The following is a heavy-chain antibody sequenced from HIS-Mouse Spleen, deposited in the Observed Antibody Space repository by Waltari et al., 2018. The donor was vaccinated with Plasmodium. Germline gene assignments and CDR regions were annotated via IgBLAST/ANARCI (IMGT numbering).Heavy chain of an antibody. D-gene: IGHD1-7*01. Sequence: QLQLQESGPGLVKPSETLSLTCTVSGASISSSSYYWGWIRQPPGKGLEWIGSIYYSGSTYYNPSLKSRFTRSVDTSKNQFSLKLSSVTAADTAVYYCARDRITGTSYFDYWGQGTLVTVSS. CDR1: GASISSSSYY. CDR2: IYYSGST. J-gene: IGHJ4*02. V-gene: IGHV4-39*07. CDR3: ARDRITGTSYFDY.